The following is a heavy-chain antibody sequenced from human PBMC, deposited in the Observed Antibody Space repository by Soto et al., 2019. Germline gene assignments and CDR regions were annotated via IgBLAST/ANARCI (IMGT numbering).Heavy chain of an antibody. CDR2: ISGSGGST. V-gene: IGHV3-23*01. J-gene: IGHJ6*03. D-gene: IGHD2-2*01. CDR3: AKAEKYQLHYYYYYMDV. CDR1: GFTFSSYA. Sequence: PGGSLRLSCAASGFTFSSYAMSWVRQAPGKGLEWVSAISGSGGSTYYADSVKGRFTISRDNSKNTLYLQMNSLRAEDTAVYYCAKAEKYQLHYYYYYMDVWGKGTTVTVSS.